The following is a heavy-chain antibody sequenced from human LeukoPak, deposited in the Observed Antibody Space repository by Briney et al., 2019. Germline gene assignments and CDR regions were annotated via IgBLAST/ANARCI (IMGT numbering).Heavy chain of an antibody. CDR2: INPNSAGT. J-gene: IGHJ4*02. V-gene: IGHV1-2*02. Sequence: ASVKVSCKASGYTFTNYYIHWVRQAPGQGLEWMGWINPNSAGTNYAQKFQGRVTMTRDTSISTAYMELSSLRSEDTAVYYCARASSYDKLTDFDYWGQGTLVTVSS. D-gene: IGHD3-22*01. CDR3: ARASSYDKLTDFDY. CDR1: GYTFTNYY.